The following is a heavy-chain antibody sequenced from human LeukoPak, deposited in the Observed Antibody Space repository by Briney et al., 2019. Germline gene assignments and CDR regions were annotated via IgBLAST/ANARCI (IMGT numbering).Heavy chain of an antibody. CDR2: INPSGGST. D-gene: IGHD5-24*01. CDR3: ARDRRATIRNQYLGNFDY. Sequence: ASVKVSCKASGYTFTSYYIHWVRQAPGHGLEWMGIINPSGGSTSYAQKFQGRVTMSRDTSTSTVYMELSRLRSEDTAVYYCARDRRATIRNQYLGNFDYWGQGTLVTVSS. J-gene: IGHJ4*02. V-gene: IGHV1-46*01. CDR1: GYTFTSYY.